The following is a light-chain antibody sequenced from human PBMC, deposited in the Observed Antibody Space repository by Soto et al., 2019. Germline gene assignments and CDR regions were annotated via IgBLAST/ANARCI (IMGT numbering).Light chain of an antibody. CDR3: QQYNSPKT. J-gene: IGKJ1*01. CDR1: QSVSSN. CDR2: GAS. Sequence: EIVMTQSPATLSVSPGERATLSCRASQSVSSNLAWYQQKPGQAPRLLIYGASTRATGIPARFSGSGSGTVFTLTISSLQSEYFAVYYCQQYNSPKTFGQGTKVEIK. V-gene: IGKV3-15*01.